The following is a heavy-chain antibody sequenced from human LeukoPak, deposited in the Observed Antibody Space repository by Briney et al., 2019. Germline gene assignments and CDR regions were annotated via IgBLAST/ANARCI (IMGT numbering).Heavy chain of an antibody. Sequence: GGSLRLSCAASGFTFSSYWMHWVRQAPGKGLVWVSCISTDGSTTNYADSVKGRFTISRDNAKNTLYLQMNSLRAEDKAVYYCSRVRIAASDRSFDYWGQGTLVTVSS. V-gene: IGHV3-74*01. CDR1: GFTFSSYW. CDR2: ISTDGSTT. J-gene: IGHJ4*02. D-gene: IGHD6-25*01. CDR3: SRVRIAASDRSFDY.